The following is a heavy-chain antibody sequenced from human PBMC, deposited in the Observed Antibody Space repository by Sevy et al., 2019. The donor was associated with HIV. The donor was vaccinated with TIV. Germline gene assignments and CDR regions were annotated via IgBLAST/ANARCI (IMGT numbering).Heavy chain of an antibody. J-gene: IGHJ4*02. CDR1: GFSFSSYG. CDR2: IQYDGSNK. V-gene: IGHV3-30*02. D-gene: IGHD2-21*01. Sequence: GGSLRLSCAASGFSFSSYGMHWVRQAPGKGLEWMSYIQYDGSNKDDADSVKGRFTISRDNSKNTLYLKINSMRVEDTAVFYCVKEGGGEGGDHWGQGTLVTVSS. CDR3: VKEGGGEGGDH.